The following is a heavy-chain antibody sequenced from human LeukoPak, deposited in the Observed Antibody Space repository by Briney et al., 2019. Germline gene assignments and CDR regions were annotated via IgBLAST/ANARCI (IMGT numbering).Heavy chain of an antibody. CDR2: IHYSGST. V-gene: IGHV4-59*11. CDR3: ARLVWLGESPGSWFDS. D-gene: IGHD3-10*01. J-gene: IGHJ5*01. Sequence: SETLSLTCSVSGVSITSHFWSWIRQPPGKGLEWIGYIHYSGSTNYNPSLKSRVTISPDTSKNQLFLKLNSVTAADTAVYYCARLVWLGESPGSWFDSWGQGTLVTVSS. CDR1: GVSITSHF.